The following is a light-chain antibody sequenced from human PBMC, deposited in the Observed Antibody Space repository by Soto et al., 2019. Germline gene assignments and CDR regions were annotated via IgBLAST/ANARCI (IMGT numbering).Light chain of an antibody. Sequence: DDVMTQSPLSLPVTLGQPASISCRSSQSLVSSDGNTYLSWYQQRPGHSPRRLIYKVSNRDSGVPDRFSGSGSGADFTLKITRVEAEDVGVYYCMQTTWLPHTVGQGTKLEMK. J-gene: IGKJ2*01. V-gene: IGKV2-30*01. CDR3: MQTTWLPHT. CDR1: QSLVSSDGNTY. CDR2: KVS.